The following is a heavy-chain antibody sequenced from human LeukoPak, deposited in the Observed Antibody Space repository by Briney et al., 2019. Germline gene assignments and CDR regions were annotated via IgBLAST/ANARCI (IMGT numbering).Heavy chain of an antibody. Sequence: PGGSLRLSCAASGFTFSSYWMSWVRQAPGKGLEWVANIKQDGSEKYYVDSVKGRFTISRDNAKNSLYLQMNSLRAEDTAVYYRARDFSCSSTSCYAGGLYYGMDVWGQGTTVTVSS. V-gene: IGHV3-7*04. CDR3: ARDFSCSSTSCYAGGLYYGMDV. CDR1: GFTFSSYW. J-gene: IGHJ6*02. D-gene: IGHD2-2*01. CDR2: IKQDGSEK.